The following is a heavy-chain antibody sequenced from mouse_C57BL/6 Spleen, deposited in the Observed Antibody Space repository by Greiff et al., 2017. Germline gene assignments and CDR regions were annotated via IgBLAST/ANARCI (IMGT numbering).Heavy chain of an antibody. CDR1: GYAFSSSW. D-gene: IGHD1-1*01. J-gene: IGHJ2*01. Sequence: VQLQQSGPELVKPGASVKISCKASGYAFSSSWMNWVKQRPGTGLEWIGRIYPGDGDTNYNGKFKGKATLTADKSSSTAYMQLSSLTSEDSAVYFCAREIITTVVADYWGQGTTLTVSS. V-gene: IGHV1-82*01. CDR3: AREIITTVVADY. CDR2: IYPGDGDT.